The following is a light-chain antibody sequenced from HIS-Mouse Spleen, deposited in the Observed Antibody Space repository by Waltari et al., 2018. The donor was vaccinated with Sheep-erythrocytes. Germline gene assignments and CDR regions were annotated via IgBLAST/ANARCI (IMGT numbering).Light chain of an antibody. V-gene: IGLV2-11*01. CDR1: SSDVVGYNY. J-gene: IGLJ1*01. Sequence: QSALTQPRSVSGSPGQSVTISCTGTSSDVVGYNYVSWYQQHPGKAPKLKIYDVSKRPSGVPVRFSGSKSGNTASLTISGLQAEDEADYYCCSYAGSYNHVFATGTKVTVL. CDR2: DVS. CDR3: CSYAGSYNHV.